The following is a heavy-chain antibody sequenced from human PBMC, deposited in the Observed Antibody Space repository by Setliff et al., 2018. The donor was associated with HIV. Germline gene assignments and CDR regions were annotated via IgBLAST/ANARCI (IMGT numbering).Heavy chain of an antibody. CDR2: GHYSGNT. V-gene: IGHV4-59*08. CDR1: GVSITSYY. J-gene: IGHJ3*02. CDR3: ARWEAAQKAFDI. Sequence: ETLSLTCTVSGVSITSYYWNWIRQPPGKGLEWIGYGHYSGNTKQNPSLRSRVTISVDTSKNQLSLTLYSVSAADTAVYYCARWEAAQKAFDIWGHGTMVTV. D-gene: IGHD1-26*01.